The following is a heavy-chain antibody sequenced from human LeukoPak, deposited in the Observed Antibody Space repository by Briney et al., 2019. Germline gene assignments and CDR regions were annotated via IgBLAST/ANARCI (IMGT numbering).Heavy chain of an antibody. CDR1: GFTFSSYA. V-gene: IGHV3-23*01. CDR3: AKDWEVLLWFGEFSYFDY. Sequence: GGSLRLSCAASGFTFSSYAMSWVRQAPGKGLEWVSAISGSGGSTYYADSVKGRFTISRDNSKNTLYLQMNSLRAEDTAAYYCAKDWEVLLWFGEFSYFDYWGQGTLVTVSS. D-gene: IGHD3-10*01. J-gene: IGHJ4*02. CDR2: ISGSGGST.